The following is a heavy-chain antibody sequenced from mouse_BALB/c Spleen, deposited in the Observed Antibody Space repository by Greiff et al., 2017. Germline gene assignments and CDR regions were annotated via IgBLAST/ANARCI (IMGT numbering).Heavy chain of an antibody. J-gene: IGHJ2*01. D-gene: IGHD2-1*01. Sequence: VQLVESGPGLVAPSQSLSITCTVSGFSLTSYGVHWVRQPPGKGLEWLGVIWAGGSTNYNSALMSRLSISKDNSKSQVFLKMNSLQTDDTAMYYCARGAIYYGNPFDYWGQGTTLTVSS. CDR3: ARGAIYYGNPFDY. V-gene: IGHV2-9*02. CDR1: GFSLTSYG. CDR2: IWAGGST.